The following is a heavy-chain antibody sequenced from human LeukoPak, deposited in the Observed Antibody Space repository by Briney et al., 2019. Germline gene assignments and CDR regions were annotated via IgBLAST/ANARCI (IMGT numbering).Heavy chain of an antibody. Sequence: GGSLRLSCAASGFTFSSYAMSWVRQAPGKGLGWVSFIRYDGSNEYYADSVRGRFTISRDNSKNTLYLQMNSLRAEDTALYYCAKDLTRWAFDYWGQGTLVTVSS. CDR3: AKDLTRWAFDY. CDR2: IRYDGSNE. D-gene: IGHD4-23*01. J-gene: IGHJ4*02. V-gene: IGHV3-30*02. CDR1: GFTFSSYA.